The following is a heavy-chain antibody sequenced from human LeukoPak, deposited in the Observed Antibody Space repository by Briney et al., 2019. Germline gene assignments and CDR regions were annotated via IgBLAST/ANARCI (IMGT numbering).Heavy chain of an antibody. J-gene: IGHJ4*02. V-gene: IGHV3-30*04. Sequence: GGSLRLSCAASGFTFSSYAMHWVRQAPGKGLEWVAVISYDGSNKYYADSVKGRFTISRDNSKNTLYLQMNSLRAEDTAVYYCASLSSGYDDYWGQGTLVTVSS. CDR3: ASLSSGYDDY. CDR1: GFTFSSYA. D-gene: IGHD3-22*01. CDR2: ISYDGSNK.